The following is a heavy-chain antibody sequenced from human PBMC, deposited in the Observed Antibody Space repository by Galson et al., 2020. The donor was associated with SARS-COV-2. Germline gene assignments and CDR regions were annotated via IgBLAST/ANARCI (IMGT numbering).Heavy chain of an antibody. D-gene: IGHD4-17*01. Sequence: SETLSLTCTVSGGSISSGSYYWSWIRQPAGKGLEWIGRIYTSGSTNYNPSLKSRVTISVDTSKNQFSLKLSSVTAADTAVYYCARGASDYGELSAVYYYYYMDVWGKGTTVTISS. J-gene: IGHJ6*03. V-gene: IGHV4-61*02. CDR1: GGSISSGSYY. CDR2: IYTSGST. CDR3: ARGASDYGELSAVYYYYYMDV.